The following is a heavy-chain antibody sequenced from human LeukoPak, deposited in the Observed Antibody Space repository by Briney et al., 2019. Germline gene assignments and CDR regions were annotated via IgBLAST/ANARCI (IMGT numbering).Heavy chain of an antibody. CDR2: TSSSSSYI. V-gene: IGHV3-21*01. J-gene: IGHJ4*02. Sequence: PGGSLRLSCAASGFTFSSYSMNWVRQAPGKGLEWVSSTSSSSSYIYYADSVKGRFTISRDNAKNSLYLQMNSLRAEDTAVYYCARDLTHNYYDSSGYSGDWGQGTLVTVSS. CDR1: GFTFSSYS. D-gene: IGHD3-22*01. CDR3: ARDLTHNYYDSSGYSGD.